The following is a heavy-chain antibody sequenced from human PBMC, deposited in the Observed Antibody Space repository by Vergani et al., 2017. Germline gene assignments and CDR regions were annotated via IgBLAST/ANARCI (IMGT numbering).Heavy chain of an antibody. J-gene: IGHJ4*02. D-gene: IGHD2-21*01. V-gene: IGHV5-51*01. CDR2: IYAGDSDV. Sequence: EVQLVQSGAEVKKPGESLKISCQGSGYSITNYWIAWVRQRPGKGLEWMGIIYAGDSDVRYSPSFQGQVTMSVDKSLSTAYLQWSSLKASDTAIYYCTRHVPCGDGACLHFDHWCQGTQVTVSS. CDR1: GYSITNYW. CDR3: TRHVPCGDGACLHFDH.